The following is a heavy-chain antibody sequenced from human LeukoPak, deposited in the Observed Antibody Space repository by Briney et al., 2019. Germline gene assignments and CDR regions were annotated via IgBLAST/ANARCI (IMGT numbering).Heavy chain of an antibody. CDR2: IYSGGRT. CDR3: AGEYSSGWRSLDY. CDR1: GFTVSSNY. V-gene: IGHV3-66*01. J-gene: IGHJ4*02. Sequence: GGSLRLSCAASGFTVSSNYMSWVRQAPGKGLEWVSVIYSGGRTYYADSLKGRFTISRDNAKNSLYLQMNSLSAEDTAVYYCAGEYSSGWRSLDYWGQGTLVTVSS. D-gene: IGHD6-19*01.